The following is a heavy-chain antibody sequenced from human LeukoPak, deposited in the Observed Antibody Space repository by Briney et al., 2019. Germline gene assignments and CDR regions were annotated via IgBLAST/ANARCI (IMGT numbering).Heavy chain of an antibody. J-gene: IGHJ6*03. CDR1: GFTLSDYN. V-gene: IGHV3-69-1*01. D-gene: IGHD4-11*01. CDR3: AKEVTVTPYYYYYMDV. Sequence: GGSLRLSCVASGFTLSDYNMNWVRQAPGKGLEWVSSTRNSSVIFYGDSVKGRFTISRDNSKNTLYLQMNSLRAEDTAVYYCAKEVTVTPYYYYYMDVWGKGTTVTVSS. CDR2: TRNSSVI.